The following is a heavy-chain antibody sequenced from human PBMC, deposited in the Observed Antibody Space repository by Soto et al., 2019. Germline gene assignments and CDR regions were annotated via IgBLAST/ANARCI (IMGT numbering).Heavy chain of an antibody. V-gene: IGHV3-30*18. CDR2: ISFDGSNK. Sequence: QVHLVESGGGVVQPGRSLRISCAGSGLSFSSYAMHWVRQAPGKGLEWVAVISFDGSNKYYADSVRGRFTISRDNSKNTLYLQMNSLRAEDTAVYYCAKDHIVVVTADPRYGMDVWGQGTTVTVSS. CDR3: AKDHIVVVTADPRYGMDV. J-gene: IGHJ6*02. D-gene: IGHD2-21*02. CDR1: GLSFSSYA.